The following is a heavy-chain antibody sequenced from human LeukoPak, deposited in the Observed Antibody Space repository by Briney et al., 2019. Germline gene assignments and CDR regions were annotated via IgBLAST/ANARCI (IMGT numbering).Heavy chain of an antibody. J-gene: IGHJ4*02. Sequence: ASVKVSCMASGYTFTSYAMHWVRQAPGQRLEWMGWINAGNGNTKYSQKFQGRVTITRDTSASTAYMELSSLRSEDTAVYYCARGTMVRGVGGYWGQGTLVTVSS. CDR1: GYTFTSYA. V-gene: IGHV1-3*01. D-gene: IGHD3-10*01. CDR3: ARGTMVRGVGGY. CDR2: INAGNGNT.